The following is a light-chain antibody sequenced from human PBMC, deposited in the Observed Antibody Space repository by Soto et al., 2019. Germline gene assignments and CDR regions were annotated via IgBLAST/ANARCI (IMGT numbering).Light chain of an antibody. CDR3: CSYAGSGTPYV. Sequence: QSVLTQPASVSGSPGQSITISCTGTSSDFGSYNLVSWYQHHPGKAPKLMIYVVGKRPSGVSSRFSGSKSGNTASPTISGLQAEDEADYYCCSYAGSGTPYVFGTGTKVTVL. V-gene: IGLV2-23*02. CDR2: VVG. CDR1: SSDFGSYNL. J-gene: IGLJ1*01.